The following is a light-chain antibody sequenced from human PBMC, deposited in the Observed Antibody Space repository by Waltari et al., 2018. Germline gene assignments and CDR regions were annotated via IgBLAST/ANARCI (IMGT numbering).Light chain of an antibody. CDR1: QNIKTF. V-gene: IGKV1-39*01. CDR3: QQTYSSPQT. Sequence: QMTKSPSSLSASVGDRVIITCRASQNIKTFLNWYQQTPGKAPKLLIYATSNLHSGVPSRFSGRGSGTEFTLTVSSLQPEDFATYYCQQTYSSPQTFGRGTRVDVK. CDR2: ATS. J-gene: IGKJ1*01.